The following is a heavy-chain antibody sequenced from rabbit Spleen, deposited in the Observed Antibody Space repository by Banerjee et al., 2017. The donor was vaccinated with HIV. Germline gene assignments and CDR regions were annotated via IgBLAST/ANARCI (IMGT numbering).Heavy chain of an antibody. Sequence: QSLEESGGDLVKPEGSLTLTCTASGFSFSNSYYMCWVRQAPGKGLEYIACIYADNTGSTVYASWAEGRFIMSRTSSTTVTLQMTSLTAADTATYFCARAIVPWLGLTRLDLWGPGTLVTVS. CDR3: ARAIVPWLGLTRLDL. V-gene: IGHV1S40*01. D-gene: IGHD4-1*01. CDR2: IYADNTGST. J-gene: IGHJ3*01. CDR1: GFSFSNSYY.